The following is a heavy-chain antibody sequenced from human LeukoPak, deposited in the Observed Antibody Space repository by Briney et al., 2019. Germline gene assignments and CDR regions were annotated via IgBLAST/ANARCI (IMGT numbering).Heavy chain of an antibody. J-gene: IGHJ5*02. D-gene: IGHD3-10*01. CDR3: ARDLYGSGSSNWFDP. CDR1: GYTFTGYF. V-gene: IGHV1-2*02. Sequence: ASLKLSCKASGYTFTGYFMHWVRQAPGQGLEWMGWINPNNGDTNYAQTFQGRVTMTRDTSISTAYMELSNLRSDDTAMFYCARDLYGSGSSNWFDPWGQGTLVTVSS. CDR2: INPNNGDT.